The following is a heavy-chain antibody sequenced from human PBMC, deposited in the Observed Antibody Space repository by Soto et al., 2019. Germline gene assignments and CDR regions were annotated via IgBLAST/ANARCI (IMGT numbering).Heavy chain of an antibody. CDR1: GYTFTSYY. CDR3: AREKRYCSGGSCWDYYYGMDV. V-gene: IGHV1-46*01. Sequence: ASVKVSCKASGYTFTSYYMHWVRQAPGQGLEWMGIINPSGGSKSYAQKFQGRVTMTRDTSTSTVYMELSSLRSEDTAVYYCAREKRYCSGGSCWDYYYGMDVWGQGTTVTVSS. D-gene: IGHD2-15*01. J-gene: IGHJ6*02. CDR2: INPSGGSK.